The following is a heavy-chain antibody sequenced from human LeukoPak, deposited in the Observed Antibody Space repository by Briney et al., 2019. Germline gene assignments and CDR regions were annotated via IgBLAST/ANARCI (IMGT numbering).Heavy chain of an antibody. CDR2: IYSGGST. V-gene: IGHV3-53*01. CDR3: ARERAAAGTRGYFDY. CDR1: GLTVSSNY. Sequence: GGSLRLSCAASGLTVSSNYMSWVRQAPGKGLEWLSVIYSGGSTYYADSVKGRFTISRDNSKNTLFLQMNSLRAEDTAVYYCARERAAAGTRGYFDYWGQGTLVTVSS. D-gene: IGHD6-13*01. J-gene: IGHJ4*02.